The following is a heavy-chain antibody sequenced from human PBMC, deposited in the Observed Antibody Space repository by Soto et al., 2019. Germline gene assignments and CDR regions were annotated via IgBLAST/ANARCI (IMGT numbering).Heavy chain of an antibody. J-gene: IGHJ4*02. CDR3: AKLQGGRGSYPTEY. D-gene: IGHD1-26*01. CDR2: ISGSGGST. V-gene: IGHV3-23*01. Sequence: GGSLRLSCAASGFTFSSYAMSWVRQAPGKGLEWVSAISGSGGSTYYADSVKGRFTISRDNSKNTLYLQMNSLRAEDTAVYYCAKLQGGRGSYPTEYWGQGTLVTSP. CDR1: GFTFSSYA.